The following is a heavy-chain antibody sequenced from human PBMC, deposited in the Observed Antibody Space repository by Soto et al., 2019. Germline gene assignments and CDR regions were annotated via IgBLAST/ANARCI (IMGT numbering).Heavy chain of an antibody. Sequence: EVQLVESGGGLVQPGGSLKLSCAASGFTFSGSAMHWVRQASGKGLEWVGRIRDKANSYATAYTASVKGRFTISRDDSKNTADLKMNSLKTEDTAVYYCTRLYCGGDCDFDSWGQGTLVTVSS. V-gene: IGHV3-73*02. CDR2: IRDKANSYAT. CDR1: GFTFSGSA. D-gene: IGHD2-21*02. CDR3: TRLYCGGDCDFDS. J-gene: IGHJ4*02.